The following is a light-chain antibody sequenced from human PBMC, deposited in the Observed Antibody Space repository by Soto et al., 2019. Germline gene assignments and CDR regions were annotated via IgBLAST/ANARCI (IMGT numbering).Light chain of an antibody. V-gene: IGLV2-14*01. CDR1: SSDVGDYNY. Sequence: QSVLTQPASVSGSPGQSITISCTGTSSDVGDYNYVSWYQQHPGKAPKLMLYDVSNRPSGISSRFSGSKSGNTASLTISGLQAEDEADYYCSSYTSSSTLFGTGTKVTVL. CDR3: SSYTSSSTL. CDR2: DVS. J-gene: IGLJ1*01.